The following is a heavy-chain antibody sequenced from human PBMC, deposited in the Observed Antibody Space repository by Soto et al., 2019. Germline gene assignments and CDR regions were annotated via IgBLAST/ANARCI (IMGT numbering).Heavy chain of an antibody. CDR1: GFTFSSYA. D-gene: IGHD5-12*01. J-gene: IGHJ4*02. CDR2: ISGSGGTT. Sequence: EVRLLESGGGLVQPGGSLRLSCTASGFTFSSYAMSWVRQAPGRGLEWVSAISGSGGTTYYGDSVKGRFTISRDNSKNTLYLQMNSLRAEDTALYYCAKDQGGYDYSCDYWGQGTLVTVSS. V-gene: IGHV3-23*01. CDR3: AKDQGGYDYSCDY.